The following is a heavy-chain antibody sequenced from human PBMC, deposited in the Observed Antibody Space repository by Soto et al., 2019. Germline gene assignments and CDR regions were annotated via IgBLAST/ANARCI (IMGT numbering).Heavy chain of an antibody. CDR1: GYTFTSYG. CDR3: ARDPKVLRYFDWLSYYYYYGMDV. D-gene: IGHD3-9*01. Sequence: ASVKVSCKASGYTFTSYGISWVRQAPGQGLEWMGWISAYNGNTNYAQKLQGRVTMTTDTSTSTAYMELRSLRSDDTAMYYCARDPKVLRYFDWLSYYYYYGMDVWGQGTTVTVSS. V-gene: IGHV1-18*01. CDR2: ISAYNGNT. J-gene: IGHJ6*02.